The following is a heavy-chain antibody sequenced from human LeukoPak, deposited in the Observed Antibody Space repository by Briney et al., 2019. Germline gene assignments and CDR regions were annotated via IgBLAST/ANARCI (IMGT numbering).Heavy chain of an antibody. CDR1: GYTFTSYA. CDR3: ARERLWGNYFDY. CDR2: INAGNGNT. Sequence: ASVKVSCKASGYTFTSYAMQWVRQAPGQRLEWMGWINAGNGNTKYSQKFQGRVTITRDTSASTAYMELSSLRSEDTAVYYCARERLWGNYFDYWGQGTLVTVSS. J-gene: IGHJ4*02. D-gene: IGHD3-16*01. V-gene: IGHV1-3*01.